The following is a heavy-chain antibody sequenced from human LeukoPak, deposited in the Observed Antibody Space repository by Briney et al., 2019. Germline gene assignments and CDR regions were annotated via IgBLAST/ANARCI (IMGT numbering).Heavy chain of an antibody. CDR3: ARDDAYGDNWFDP. J-gene: IGHJ5*02. CDR1: GYTFTGYY. Sequence: ASVKVSCKASGYTFTGYYMHWVRQAPGQGLEWVGWINPNSGGTNYAQKFQGRVTMTRDTSISTAYMELSRLRSDDTAVYYCARDDAYGDNWFDPWGQGTLVTVSS. D-gene: IGHD3-10*01. CDR2: INPNSGGT. V-gene: IGHV1-2*02.